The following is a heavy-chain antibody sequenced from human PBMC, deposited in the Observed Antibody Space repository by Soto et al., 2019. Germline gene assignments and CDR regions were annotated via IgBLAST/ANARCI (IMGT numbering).Heavy chain of an antibody. CDR2: IYYSGST. D-gene: IGHD2-15*01. CDR3: ARQIGVAATINFDY. Sequence: QLQLQESGPGLVKPSETLSLTCTVSGGSISSSSYYWGWIRQPPGKGLEWIGSIYYSGSTYYNPSLKSRVTISVDTSKNQFSLKLSSVTAADTAVYYWARQIGVAATINFDYWGQGTLVTVSS. V-gene: IGHV4-39*01. CDR1: GGSISSSSYY. J-gene: IGHJ4*02.